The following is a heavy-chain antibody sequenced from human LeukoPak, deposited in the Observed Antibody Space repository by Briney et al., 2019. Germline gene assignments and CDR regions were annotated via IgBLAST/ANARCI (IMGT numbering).Heavy chain of an antibody. Sequence: GGSLRLSCEASGFTLSSYGMNWVRQAPGKGLEWVSSMTSGGSTYYADSVKGRFTISRDNSKNTLYLQMNSLRAEDTAVYYCARDTVGALGYFDYWGQGTLVTVSS. CDR3: ARDTVGALGYFDY. CDR1: GFTLSSYG. D-gene: IGHD1-26*01. CDR2: MTSGGST. V-gene: IGHV3-23*01. J-gene: IGHJ4*02.